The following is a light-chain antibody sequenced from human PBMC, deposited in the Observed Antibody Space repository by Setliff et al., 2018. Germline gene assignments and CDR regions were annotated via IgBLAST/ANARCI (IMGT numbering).Light chain of an antibody. CDR3: SSYKNTNKNV. Sequence: QSALTQPAAVSRSPGQSITISCTGTSSDVGGYDYVSWYQQHPGKAPKLIIYDVTKRPSGVSSRFSGSKSGNTASLTISGLQAEDEADYFCSSYKNTNKNVFWTGTKVTVL. CDR1: SSDVGGYDY. J-gene: IGLJ1*01. V-gene: IGLV2-14*01. CDR2: DVT.